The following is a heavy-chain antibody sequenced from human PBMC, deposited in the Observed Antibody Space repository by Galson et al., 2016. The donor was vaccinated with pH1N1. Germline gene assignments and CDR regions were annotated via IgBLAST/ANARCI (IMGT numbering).Heavy chain of an antibody. Sequence: SLRLSCAASGFTVSTNYMSWVRQAPGKGLEWVSLIYTGGSTYYADSVKGRFTISRDNAKNSLYLQMNSLRAEDTAVYYCARAVGNFDSHWGQGTLVTVSS. J-gene: IGHJ4*02. CDR2: IYTGGST. CDR3: ARAVGNFDSH. CDR1: GFTVSTNY. V-gene: IGHV3-53*01. D-gene: IGHD3-9*01.